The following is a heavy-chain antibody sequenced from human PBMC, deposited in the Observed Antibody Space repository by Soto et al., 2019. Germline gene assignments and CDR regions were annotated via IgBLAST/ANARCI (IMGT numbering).Heavy chain of an antibody. CDR2: INSDGSRT. D-gene: IGHD4-17*01. V-gene: IGHV3-74*01. J-gene: IGHJ6*03. CDR1: GFTFSSYW. CDR3: ARGEKDYGDYYYYYMDV. Sequence: GGSLRLSCAASGFTFSSYWMHWVRQAPGKGLVWVSRINSDGSRTSYADSVKGRFTISRDNAKNTLYLQMNSLRAEDTAVYYCARGEKDYGDYYYYYMDVWGKGTTVTVSS.